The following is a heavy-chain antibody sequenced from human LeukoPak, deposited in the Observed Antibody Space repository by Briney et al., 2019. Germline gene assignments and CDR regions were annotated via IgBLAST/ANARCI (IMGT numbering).Heavy chain of an antibody. Sequence: SETLSLTCTVSTDSISTYYWSWIRQPAGKGLEWVGHTHFSGTTNYNPSLKSRVTISVDTSKNQFSLKLSSVTAADTAVYYCARGPRVVAATKHFDYWGQGTLVTVSS. J-gene: IGHJ4*02. CDR3: ARGPRVVAATKHFDY. CDR2: THFSGTT. D-gene: IGHD2-15*01. CDR1: TDSISTYY. V-gene: IGHV4-4*07.